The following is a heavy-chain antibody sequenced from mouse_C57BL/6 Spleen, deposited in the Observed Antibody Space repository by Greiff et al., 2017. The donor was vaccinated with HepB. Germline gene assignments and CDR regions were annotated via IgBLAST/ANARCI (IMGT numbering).Heavy chain of an antibody. CDR1: GYTFTSYW. D-gene: IGHD2-4*01. J-gene: IGHJ3*01. CDR2: INPSNGGT. Sequence: VQLQQPGTELVKPGASVKLSCKASGYTFTSYWMHWVKPRPGQGLEWIGNINPSNGGTNYNENFKSKATLTVDKSSSTAYMQLSSLTSEDSAVYYCAREAYDYDGAWFAYWGQGTLVTVSA. CDR3: AREAYDYDGAWFAY. V-gene: IGHV1-53*01.